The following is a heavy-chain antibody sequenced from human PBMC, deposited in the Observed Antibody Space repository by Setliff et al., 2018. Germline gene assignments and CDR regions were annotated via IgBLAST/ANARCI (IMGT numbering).Heavy chain of an antibody. J-gene: IGHJ4*02. CDR2: IYYSGST. Sequence: PSETLSLTCTVSGGSMITNDYFWGWIRQPPGTGLEWIGSIYYSGSTFYNPSLKSRVTISVDTSKNQFSLKLSSVTVADTAVYYCASGVGAPWMGGDDYWGQGTLVTVSS. CDR1: GGSMITNDYF. D-gene: IGHD3-16*01. V-gene: IGHV4-39*07. CDR3: ASGVGAPWMGGDDY.